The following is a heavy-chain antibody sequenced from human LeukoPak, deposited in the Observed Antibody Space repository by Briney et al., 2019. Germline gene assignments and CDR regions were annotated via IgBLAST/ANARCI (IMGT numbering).Heavy chain of an antibody. V-gene: IGHV3-21*01. CDR1: GFTFSSYS. CDR3: ASLKYYGILTGYYGDY. CDR2: ISSSSSYI. J-gene: IGHJ4*02. Sequence: GGSLRLSCLASGFTFSSYSMNWVRQAPGKGLEWVSSISSSSSYIYYADSVKGRFTISRDNAKNSLYLQMNSLRAEDTAVYYCASLKYYGILTGYYGDYWGQGTLVTVSS. D-gene: IGHD3-9*01.